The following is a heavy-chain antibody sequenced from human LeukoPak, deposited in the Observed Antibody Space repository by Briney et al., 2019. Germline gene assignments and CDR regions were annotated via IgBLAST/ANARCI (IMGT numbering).Heavy chain of an antibody. D-gene: IGHD5-24*01. J-gene: IGHJ3*02. Sequence: GGSLRLSCVPSGITFNNSALSWVRQAPGKGLEWVSTITKSGDQTHYADSVRGLFTISRDIFKNTLYLQMNSLRAEDTAVYHCVKSAGKDGYRDVFDIWGQGTVVTVSS. CDR3: VKSAGKDGYRDVFDI. V-gene: IGHV3-23*01. CDR1: GITFNNSA. CDR2: ITKSGDQT.